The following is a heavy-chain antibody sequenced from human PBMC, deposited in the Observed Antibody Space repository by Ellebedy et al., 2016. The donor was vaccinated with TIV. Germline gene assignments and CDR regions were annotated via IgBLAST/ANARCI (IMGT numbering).Heavy chain of an antibody. V-gene: IGHV1-46*01. CDR1: GYTFTNYY. Sequence: ASVKVSCKTSGYTFTNYYFHWIRQAPGRGLEWMGVLDARIGSTTYAQGLQDRIIMTRDTSTRTVYMELRNLRFEDSAVYYCASVPSAGADFWGQGTLVTVSS. CDR2: LDARIGST. J-gene: IGHJ4*02. CDR3: ASVPSAGADF.